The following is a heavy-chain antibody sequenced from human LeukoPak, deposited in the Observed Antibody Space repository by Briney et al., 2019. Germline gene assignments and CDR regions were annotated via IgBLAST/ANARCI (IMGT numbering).Heavy chain of an antibody. CDR3: AKEGGGKRIMIFGVSQNWFDP. V-gene: IGHV3-23*01. D-gene: IGHD3-3*01. Sequence: GGSLRLSCAASGFTFSSYAMSLVRQAPGKGLEWVSAMSGSGGSTYYADSVKGRFTISRDNSKNTLYLQMNSLRAEDTAVYYCAKEGGGKRIMIFGVSQNWFDPWGQGTLVTVSS. J-gene: IGHJ5*02. CDR1: GFTFSSYA. CDR2: MSGSGGST.